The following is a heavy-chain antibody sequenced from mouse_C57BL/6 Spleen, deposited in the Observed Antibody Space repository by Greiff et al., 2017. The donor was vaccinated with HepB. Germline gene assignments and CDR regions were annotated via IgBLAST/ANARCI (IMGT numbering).Heavy chain of an antibody. J-gene: IGHJ1*03. V-gene: IGHV1-18*01. CDR3: ARFSYGSGGGYFEG. D-gene: IGHD1-1*01. CDR2: INPNNGGT. CDR1: GYTFTDYN. Sequence: VQLQQSGPELVKPGASVKIPCKASGYTFTDYNMDWVKQSHGKSLEWIGDINPNNGGTIYNQKFKGKATWTVDKSSSTAYMELRSLTAEDTAVYYCARFSYGSGGGYFEGWGTGTTVTVSS.